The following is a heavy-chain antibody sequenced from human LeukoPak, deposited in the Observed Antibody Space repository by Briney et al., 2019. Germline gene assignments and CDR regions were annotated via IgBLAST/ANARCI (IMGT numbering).Heavy chain of an antibody. D-gene: IGHD5-24*01. Sequence: SETLSLTCTVSGGPINNYYWSWIRQPPGKGLEYIGYIYYNGNTNYNPSLKSRVTMSVDTSKNHFSLNLTSVTAADTAVYYCARHCCGDGYNFDSWGQGTLVTVSS. V-gene: IGHV4-59*08. CDR2: IYYNGNT. J-gene: IGHJ4*02. CDR3: ARHCCGDGYNFDS. CDR1: GGPINNYY.